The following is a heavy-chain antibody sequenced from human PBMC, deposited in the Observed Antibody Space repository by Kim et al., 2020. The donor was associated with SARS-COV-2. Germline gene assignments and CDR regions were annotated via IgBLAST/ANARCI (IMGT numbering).Heavy chain of an antibody. D-gene: IGHD6-13*01. CDR1: GGSISSSSYY. CDR3: ARRGGGSSWRYYFDY. J-gene: IGHJ4*02. CDR2: IYYSGST. V-gene: IGHV4-39*01. Sequence: SETLSLTCTVSGGSISSSSYYWGWIRQPPGKGLEWIGSIYYSGSTYYNPSLKSRVTISVDTSKNQFSLKLSSETAADTAVYYCARRGGGSSWRYYFDYWGQGTLVTVSS.